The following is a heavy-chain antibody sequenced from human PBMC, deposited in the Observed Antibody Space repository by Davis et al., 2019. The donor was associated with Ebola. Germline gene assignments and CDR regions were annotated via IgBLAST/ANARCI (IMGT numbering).Heavy chain of an antibody. D-gene: IGHD2-15*01. Sequence: AASVKVSCKASGGTFSSYAISWVRQAPGQGLEWMGGIIPIFGTANYAQKFQGRVTITADESTSTAYMELSSLRTEDTAVYYCARYCSGGSCHCPYYYYGMDVWGQGTTVTVSS. CDR2: IIPIFGTA. CDR1: GGTFSSYA. V-gene: IGHV1-69*13. CDR3: ARYCSGGSCHCPYYYYGMDV. J-gene: IGHJ6*02.